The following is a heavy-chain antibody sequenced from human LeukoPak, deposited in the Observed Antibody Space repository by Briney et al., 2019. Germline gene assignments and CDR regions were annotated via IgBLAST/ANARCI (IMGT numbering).Heavy chain of an antibody. CDR1: GDSVSSNSAA. J-gene: IGHJ4*02. D-gene: IGHD1-26*01. CDR2: TYYRSKWYS. V-gene: IGHV6-1*01. CDR3: ARTSGNYHYFDY. Sequence: SQTLSLTCAMSGDSVSSNSAAWNWIRQPPSRGLEWLGRTYYRSKWYSDFALSVKSRMTINPDTSKNQFSLQLSSVTHEDTAVYYCARTSGNYHYFDYWGQGTLVTVSS.